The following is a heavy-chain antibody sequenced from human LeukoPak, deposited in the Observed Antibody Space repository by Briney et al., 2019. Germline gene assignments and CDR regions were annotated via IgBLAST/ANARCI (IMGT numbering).Heavy chain of an antibody. CDR2: MNPNSGNT. D-gene: IGHD3-22*01. CDR1: GYTFTSYD. Sequence: ASVKVYCKASGYTFTSYDINWVRQATGQGLEWMRWMNPNSGNTGYAQKFQGRVTMTRNTSVSTAYMELSSLRSEDTAVYYCARGHGVWYYFDSSGSLFDYWGQGTLVTVSS. V-gene: IGHV1-8*01. J-gene: IGHJ4*02. CDR3: ARGHGVWYYFDSSGSLFDY.